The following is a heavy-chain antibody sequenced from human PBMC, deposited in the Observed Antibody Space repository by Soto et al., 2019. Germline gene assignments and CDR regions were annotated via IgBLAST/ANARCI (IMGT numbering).Heavy chain of an antibody. D-gene: IGHD3-3*01. CDR3: ARFWSGYAYYFDY. CDR1: GYTFTSYA. V-gene: IGHV1-3*01. CDR2: INAGNGNT. Sequence: QVPLVQSGAEVKKPGASVKVSCKASGYTFTSYAMHWVRQAPGQRLEWMGWINAGNGNTKYSQKFQGRVTITRDTSASTAYMELSSLRSEDTAVYYCARFWSGYAYYFDYWGQGTLVTVSS. J-gene: IGHJ4*02.